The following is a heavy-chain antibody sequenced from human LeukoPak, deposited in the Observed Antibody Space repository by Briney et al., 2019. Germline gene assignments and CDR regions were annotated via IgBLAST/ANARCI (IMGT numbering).Heavy chain of an antibody. J-gene: IGHJ6*03. V-gene: IGHV1-69*13. CDR2: IIPIFGTA. D-gene: IGHD5-24*01. CDR1: GGTFSSYA. CDR3: ASSLPQLWLQFTYYYYMDV. Sequence: SVKVSCKASGGTFSSYAISWVRQAPGQGLEWMGGIIPIFGTANYAQKFQGRVTIAADESTSTAYMELSSLRSEDTAVYYCASSLPQLWLQFTYYYYMDVWGKGTTVTVSS.